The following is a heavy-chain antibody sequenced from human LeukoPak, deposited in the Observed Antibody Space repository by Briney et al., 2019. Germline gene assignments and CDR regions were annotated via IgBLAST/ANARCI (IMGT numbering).Heavy chain of an antibody. D-gene: IGHD6-19*01. CDR1: GFTFTSYA. V-gene: IGHV3-30-3*01. Sequence: GGSLRLSCAASGFTFTSYAFHWVRQAPGKGLEWVAAISYDGGNKIYADSVKGRFTIFRDNSKNTVYLQMTSLRAEDTAVFFCARVDSSGWLIYGMDVWGQGTTVIVSS. CDR2: ISYDGGNK. CDR3: ARVDSSGWLIYGMDV. J-gene: IGHJ6*02.